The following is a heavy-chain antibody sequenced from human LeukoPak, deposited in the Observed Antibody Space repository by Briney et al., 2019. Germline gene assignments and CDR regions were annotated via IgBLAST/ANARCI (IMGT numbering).Heavy chain of an antibody. J-gene: IGHJ6*02. V-gene: IGHV3-23*01. Sequence: GGSLRLSCAASGFTFSSYAMNWVRQAPGKGLDWVSAITGSAGDTYYADSVRGRFTISRDNSKNTLYLQMNSLRAEDTAVYYCAKIRGYYGSRAGMDVWGQGTTVTVSS. D-gene: IGHD3-10*01. CDR2: ITGSAGDT. CDR1: GFTFSSYA. CDR3: AKIRGYYGSRAGMDV.